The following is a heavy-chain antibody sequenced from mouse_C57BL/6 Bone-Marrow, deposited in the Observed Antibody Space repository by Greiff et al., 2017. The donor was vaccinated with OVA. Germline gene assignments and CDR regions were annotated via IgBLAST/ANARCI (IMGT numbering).Heavy chain of an antibody. D-gene: IGHD1-1*01. CDR1: GYTFTSYG. V-gene: IGHV1-81*01. J-gene: IGHJ3*01. CDR2: IYPRSGNT. CDR3: ASPYGRGFAY. Sequence: QVHVKQSGAELARPGASVKLSCKASGYTFTSYGISWVKQRTGQGLEWIGEIYPRSGNTYYNEKFKGKATLTADKSSSTAYMALRSLTSEDSAVYFCASPYGRGFAYWGQGTLVTVSA.